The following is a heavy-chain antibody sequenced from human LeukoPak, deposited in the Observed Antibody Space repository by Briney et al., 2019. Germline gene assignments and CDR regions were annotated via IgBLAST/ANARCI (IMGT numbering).Heavy chain of an antibody. Sequence: ASVKVSCKAYGYSFTNYATHWVRQAPGQRLEWMGWINAGNGNTKYSQKFQGRVTIIRDTSASTAYMELSSLRSEDTAVYYCARFPYYYYAMDVWGQGTTVTVSS. CDR3: ARFPYYYYAMDV. J-gene: IGHJ6*02. CDR2: INAGNGNT. CDR1: GYSFTNYA. V-gene: IGHV1-3*01.